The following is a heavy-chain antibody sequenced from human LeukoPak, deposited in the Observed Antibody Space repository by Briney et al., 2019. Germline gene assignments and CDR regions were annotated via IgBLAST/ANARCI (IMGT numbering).Heavy chain of an antibody. Sequence: ASVKVSCKASGYTFTSYYMQWVRQAPGQGLEWMGIINPSGGSTSYAQKFQGRVTMTRDTSTSTVYMELSSLRSEDTAVYYCARDYCSGGSCYRVLGAFDIWGQGTMVTVSS. D-gene: IGHD2-15*01. CDR2: INPSGGST. V-gene: IGHV1-46*01. J-gene: IGHJ3*02. CDR1: GYTFTSYY. CDR3: ARDYCSGGSCYRVLGAFDI.